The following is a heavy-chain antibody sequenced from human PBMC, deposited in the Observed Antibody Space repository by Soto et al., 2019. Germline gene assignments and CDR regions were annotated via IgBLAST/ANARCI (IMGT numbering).Heavy chain of an antibody. Sequence: PGWSLRLSFAASGFIFSDYWMHWVRQAPGKGLEWVAVISYDGSNKYYADSVKGRFTISRDNSKNTLYLQMNSLRAEDTAVYYCARDPRARRSWYFGYWGQGTLVTVSS. J-gene: IGHJ4*02. CDR1: GFIFSDYW. CDR3: ARDPRARRSWYFGY. CDR2: ISYDGSNK. V-gene: IGHV3-30-3*01. D-gene: IGHD6-13*01.